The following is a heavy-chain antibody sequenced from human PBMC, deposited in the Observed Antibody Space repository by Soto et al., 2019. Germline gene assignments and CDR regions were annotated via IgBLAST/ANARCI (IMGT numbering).Heavy chain of an antibody. CDR1: GGTFSSYA. Sequence: QVQLVQSGAEVKKPGSSVKVSCKASGGTFSSYAISWVRQAPGQGLEWMGGIIPKFGTANYAQKFQGRVTITADESTSTAYMELSSLRSEDTAVYYCARAREGYCTNGVCFFNWFDPWGQGTLVTVSS. D-gene: IGHD2-8*01. J-gene: IGHJ5*02. CDR3: ARAREGYCTNGVCFFNWFDP. CDR2: IIPKFGTA. V-gene: IGHV1-69*01.